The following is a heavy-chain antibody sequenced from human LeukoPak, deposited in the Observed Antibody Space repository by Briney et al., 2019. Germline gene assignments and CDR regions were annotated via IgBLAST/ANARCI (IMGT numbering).Heavy chain of an antibody. D-gene: IGHD6-13*01. V-gene: IGHV3-23*01. CDR3: AKDRWSSSSPYYFDY. CDR2: ISGSGGST. J-gene: IGHJ4*02. CDR1: GFTFCSYA. Sequence: GGALRLSCAASGFTFCSYALSWGRPAPGEGVGGVSAISGSGGSTYYADSVKGRFTISRDNSKNTLYLQMNSLRAEDTAVYYCAKDRWSSSSPYYFDYWGQGTLVTVSS.